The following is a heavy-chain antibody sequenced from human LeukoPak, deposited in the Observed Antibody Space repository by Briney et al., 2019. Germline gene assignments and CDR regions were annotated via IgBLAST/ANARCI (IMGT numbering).Heavy chain of an antibody. CDR1: GFTFSSYE. CDR3: AREDYYGSGSLPASYGMDV. D-gene: IGHD3-10*01. J-gene: IGHJ6*04. V-gene: IGHV3-48*03. Sequence: GGSLRLSGAASGFTFSSYEMNWVRQAPGKGLEWVSYISSGGSTIYYADSVKGRFTISRDNAKNSLYLQMNSLRAEDTAVYYCAREDYYGSGSLPASYGMDVWGKGTTVTVSS. CDR2: ISSGGSTI.